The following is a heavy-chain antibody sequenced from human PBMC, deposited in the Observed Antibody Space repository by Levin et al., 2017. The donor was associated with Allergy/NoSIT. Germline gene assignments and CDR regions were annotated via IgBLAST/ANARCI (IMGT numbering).Heavy chain of an antibody. CDR2: IKQEGSEK. V-gene: IGHV3-7*01. J-gene: IGHJ4*02. CDR3: AKLYGSGSYYVDY. D-gene: IGHD3-10*01. Sequence: GGSLRLSCAASGFTFSSYWMSWVRQAPGKGLEWVANIKQEGSEKYYVDSVKGRFTISRENAKNSLYLQMNSLRAEDTAVYYCAKLYGSGSYYVDYWGQGSLVTVSS. CDR1: GFTFSSYW.